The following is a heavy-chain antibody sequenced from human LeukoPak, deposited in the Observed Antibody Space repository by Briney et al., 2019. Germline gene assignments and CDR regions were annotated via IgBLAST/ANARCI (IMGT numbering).Heavy chain of an antibody. CDR3: ARRVYGSGSGWFDP. CDR1: GGSISSYY. J-gene: IGHJ5*02. V-gene: IGHV4-59*08. D-gene: IGHD3-10*01. Sequence: PSETLSLTCTVSGGSISSYYWSWIRQPPGKGLEWIGYIYYSGSTNYNPSLKSRVTISVDTSKNQFSLKLSSVTAADTAVYYCARRVYGSGSGWFDPWGQGTLVTVSS. CDR2: IYYSGST.